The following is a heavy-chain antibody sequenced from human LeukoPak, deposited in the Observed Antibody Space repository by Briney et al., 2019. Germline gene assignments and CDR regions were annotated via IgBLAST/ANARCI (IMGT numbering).Heavy chain of an antibody. CDR2: VHYSGTA. V-gene: IGHV4-59*01. Sequence: SETLSLTCTVSDGSITNYDWSWVRQPPGKGLEFIGHVHYSGTANYNPSLESRVTISIDTSKKHFFLKLKSVTAADTAVYYCARFSSSSGLDYWGQGTLVTVSS. CDR1: DGSITNYD. CDR3: ARFSSSSGLDY. D-gene: IGHD6-6*01. J-gene: IGHJ4*02.